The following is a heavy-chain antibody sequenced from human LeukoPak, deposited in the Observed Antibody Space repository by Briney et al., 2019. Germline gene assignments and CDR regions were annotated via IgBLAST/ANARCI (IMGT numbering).Heavy chain of an antibody. CDR3: ASLGDDYGDPTPFDY. J-gene: IGHJ4*02. CDR2: IYYSGST. D-gene: IGHD4-17*01. CDR1: GGSISSSSYY. Sequence: PSETLSLTCTVSGGSISSSSYYWGWIRQPPGKGLEWIGSIYYSGSTYYNPSLKSRVTISVDTSKNQFSLKLSSVTAADTAVYYCASLGDDYGDPTPFDYWGQGTLVTVSS. V-gene: IGHV4-39*01.